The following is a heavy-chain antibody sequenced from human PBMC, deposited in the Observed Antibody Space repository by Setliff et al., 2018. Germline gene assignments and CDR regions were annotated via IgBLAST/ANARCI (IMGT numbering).Heavy chain of an antibody. CDR3: LRLVRYCSRTSCQRTSGDEV. D-gene: IGHD2-8*01. Sequence: SVKVSCKSSGYTFTNYGITWVRQAPGQGLEWMGWISPHTGKTYFAQKLQGRVTMTTDTSTETAYMELRSLKSDDTAVYYCLRLVRYCSRTSCQRTSGDEVWGQGTLVTVSS. CDR2: ISPHTGKT. CDR1: GYTFTNYG. V-gene: IGHV1-18*01. J-gene: IGHJ4*02.